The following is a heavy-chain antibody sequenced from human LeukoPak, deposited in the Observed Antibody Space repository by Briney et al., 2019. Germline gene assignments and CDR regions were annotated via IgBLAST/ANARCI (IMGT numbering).Heavy chain of an antibody. J-gene: IGHJ4*02. Sequence: GRSLRLSCAASGFTFSSYGMHGVRQAPGKGLEWVAVISYDGSNKYYADSVKGRFTISRDNSKNTLYLQMNSLRAEDTAVYYCAKECVDTAMVMELDYWGQGTLVTVSS. CDR1: GFTFSSYG. D-gene: IGHD5-18*01. CDR3: AKECVDTAMVMELDY. CDR2: ISYDGSNK. V-gene: IGHV3-30*18.